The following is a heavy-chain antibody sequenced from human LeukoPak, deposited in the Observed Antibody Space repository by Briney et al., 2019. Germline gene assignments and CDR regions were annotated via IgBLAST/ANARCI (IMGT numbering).Heavy chain of an antibody. CDR2: IYSGGST. CDR1: GFTVSSNY. Sequence: GGSLRLSCAASGFTVSSNYMSWVRQAPGKGLEWVSVIYSGGSTYCADSVKGRFTISRDNSKNTLYLQMNSLRAEDTAVYYCARVEGGYSYGYLDYWGQGTLVTVSS. J-gene: IGHJ4*02. CDR3: ARVEGGYSYGYLDY. D-gene: IGHD5-18*01. V-gene: IGHV3-53*01.